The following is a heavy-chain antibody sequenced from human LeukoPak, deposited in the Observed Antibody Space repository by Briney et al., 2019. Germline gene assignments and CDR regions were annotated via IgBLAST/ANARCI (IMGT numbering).Heavy chain of an antibody. V-gene: IGHV3-30*01. CDR2: ISYDGSNK. D-gene: IGHD3-3*01. CDR1: GFTFSSYA. CDR3: AREARWDYDFWSGYYYYYYYFMDV. J-gene: IGHJ6*03. Sequence: PGGSLRLSCAASGFTFSSYAMHLLRQAPGTGLEGVAVISYDGSNKYYADYVKGRFTISRDNSNNTLYLQRNGLGAEDTAVYYCAREARWDYDFWSGYYYYYYYFMDVWGKGTTVSV.